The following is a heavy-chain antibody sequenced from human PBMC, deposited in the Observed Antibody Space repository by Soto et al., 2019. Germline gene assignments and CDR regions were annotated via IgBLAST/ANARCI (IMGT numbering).Heavy chain of an antibody. CDR2: ISSSSSYI. CDR3: ARELGSTPGP. Sequence: GGSLRLSCAASEFTFSSYSMNWVRQAPGKGLEWVSSISSSSSYIYYADSVKGRFTISRDNAKNSLYLQMNSLRAEDTAVYYCARELGSTPGPWGQGTLVTVSS. CDR1: EFTFSSYS. J-gene: IGHJ5*02. D-gene: IGHD2-15*01. V-gene: IGHV3-21*01.